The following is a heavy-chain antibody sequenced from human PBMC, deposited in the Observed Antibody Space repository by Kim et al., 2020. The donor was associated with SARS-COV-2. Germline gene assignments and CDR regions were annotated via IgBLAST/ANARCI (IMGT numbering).Heavy chain of an antibody. CDR1: GFTFSSYW. V-gene: IGHV3-7*01. D-gene: IGHD6-19*01. J-gene: IGHJ4*02. CDR3: ARSIAVAGPYFDY. Sequence: GGSMRLSCAASGFTFSSYWMSWVRQAPGKGLEWVANIKQDGSEKYYVDSVKGRFTISRDNAKNSLYLQMNSLRAEDTAVYYCARSIAVAGPYFDYWGQGTLVTVSS. CDR2: IKQDGSEK.